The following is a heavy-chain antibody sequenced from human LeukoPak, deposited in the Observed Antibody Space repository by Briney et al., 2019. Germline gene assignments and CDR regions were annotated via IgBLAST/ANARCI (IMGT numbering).Heavy chain of an antibody. CDR3: ARGRRQQLVGDYFDY. CDR1: GFTFSSYG. V-gene: IGHV3-33*01. Sequence: PGGSLRLSCAASGFTFSSYGMHWVRQAPGKGLEWVAVIWYDGSSKYYADSVKGRFTISRDNSKNTLYLQMNSLRAEDTAVYYCARGRRQQLVGDYFDYWGQGTLVTVSS. D-gene: IGHD6-13*01. CDR2: IWYDGSSK. J-gene: IGHJ4*02.